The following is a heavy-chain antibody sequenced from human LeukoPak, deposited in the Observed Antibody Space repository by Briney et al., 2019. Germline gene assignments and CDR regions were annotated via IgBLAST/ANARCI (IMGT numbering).Heavy chain of an antibody. D-gene: IGHD3-16*01. V-gene: IGHV3-30*18. J-gene: IGHJ4*02. Sequence: PGGSLRLSCAASGLTFSSYGMHWVRQAPGKGLEWVAVISYDGSNKYYADSVKGRFTISRDNSKNTLYLQMNSLRAEDTAVYYCAKIHGGRLDFDYWGQGTLVTVSS. CDR3: AKIHGGRLDFDY. CDR2: ISYDGSNK. CDR1: GLTFSSYG.